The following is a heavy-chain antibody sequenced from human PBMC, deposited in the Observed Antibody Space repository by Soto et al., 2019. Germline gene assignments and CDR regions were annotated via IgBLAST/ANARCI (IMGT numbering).Heavy chain of an antibody. J-gene: IGHJ2*01. Sequence: ELQLLESGGGFVQPGGSLRLSCTASGFSFRTYAMSWVRQAPGKGLEWVSGVSGSGDDTYYADSVKGRFTISRDNSKSTLFLQMNSLRIQDTALYYSAKDNYGDYWNSYFDLWGRGTLVTVSS. CDR3: AKDNYGDYWNSYFDL. V-gene: IGHV3-23*01. CDR1: GFSFRTYA. CDR2: VSGSGDDT. D-gene: IGHD4-17*01.